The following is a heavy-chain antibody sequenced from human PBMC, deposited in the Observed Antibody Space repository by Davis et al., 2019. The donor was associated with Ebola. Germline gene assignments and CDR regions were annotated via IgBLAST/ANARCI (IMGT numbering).Heavy chain of an antibody. J-gene: IGHJ4*02. CDR1: GFSLDSYW. CDR2: IYDQST. CDR3: ATTQWLREFDN. D-gene: IGHD6-19*01. Sequence: PGGSLRLSCVGSGFSLDSYWMAWVRQAPGRGLEWVSVIYDQSTAYADSVRGRFIISRDKSNNTLYLEMNSLRVDDTAVYYCATTQWLREFDNWGQGTLVTVSS. V-gene: IGHV3-53*05.